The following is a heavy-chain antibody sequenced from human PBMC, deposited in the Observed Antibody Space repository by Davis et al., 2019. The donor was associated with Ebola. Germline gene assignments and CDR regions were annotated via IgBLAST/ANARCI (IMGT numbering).Heavy chain of an antibody. CDR1: GGPTSDRDFY. CDR3: ARRFDWLRGYFDN. J-gene: IGHJ4*02. CDR2: MHFTGSY. Sequence: MPSETLSLTCSVPGGPTSDRDFYWAWIRQSPGKGMEWIGNMHFTGSYNYSQSLRSRVTISLDRYQNQFSLKLRSVTAADTAVYYCARRFDWLRGYFDNWGQGSLVTVSS. V-gene: IGHV4-39*01. D-gene: IGHD3-9*01.